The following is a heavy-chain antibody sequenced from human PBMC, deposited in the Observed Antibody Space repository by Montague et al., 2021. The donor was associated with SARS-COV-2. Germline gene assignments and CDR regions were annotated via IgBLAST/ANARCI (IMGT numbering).Heavy chain of an antibody. CDR1: GYFIGTGYY. V-gene: IGHV4-38-2*02. D-gene: IGHD2-21*02. Sequence: SETRSLTCSVSGYFIGTGYYWGWIRQSPGKGLEWIGSNYLHGNAYYNPSLNSRVTISLDTSTNQFSLRLTSVTTSDTAVYYCARGRVTRAGFDYWGQGIRVIVSS. CDR3: ARGRVTRAGFDY. J-gene: IGHJ4*02. CDR2: NYLHGNA.